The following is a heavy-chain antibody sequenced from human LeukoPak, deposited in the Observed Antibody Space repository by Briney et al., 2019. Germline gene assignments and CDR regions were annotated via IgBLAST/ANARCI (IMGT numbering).Heavy chain of an antibody. V-gene: IGHV3-7*01. CDR3: AKGGRSRFDF. J-gene: IGHJ4*02. Sequence: GGSPRLSCVGSGFTFTTTTMSWVRQAPGKGLEWVASMKEDGSEERYVDSVKGRFTISRDNAKNSLFLQLDSLRVEDTALYYCAKGGRSRFDFWGQGSLVTVSS. D-gene: IGHD2-15*01. CDR1: GFTFTTTT. CDR2: MKEDGSEE.